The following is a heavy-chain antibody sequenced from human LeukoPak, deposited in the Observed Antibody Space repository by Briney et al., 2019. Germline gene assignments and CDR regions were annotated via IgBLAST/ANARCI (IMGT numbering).Heavy chain of an antibody. D-gene: IGHD3-10*01. V-gene: IGHV1-69*13. CDR3: ARGFGRPQYEVRGVEYYYYGMDV. CDR1: GGTFSSYA. J-gene: IGHJ6*02. CDR2: IIPIFGTA. Sequence: ASVKVSCKASGGTFSSYAISWVRQAPGQGLEWMGGIIPIFGTANYAQKFQGRVTITADESTSTAYMELSSLRSEDTAVYYCARGFGRPQYEVRGVEYYYYGMDVWGQGTTDTVSS.